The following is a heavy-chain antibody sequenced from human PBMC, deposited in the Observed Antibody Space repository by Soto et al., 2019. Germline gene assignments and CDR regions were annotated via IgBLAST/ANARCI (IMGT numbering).Heavy chain of an antibody. CDR3: ASLPSFYYGSGYGMDV. J-gene: IGHJ6*02. Sequence: QVQLVQSGTEVKKPGSSVKVSCKASGGTFRSNAISWVRQAPGQGLEWMGGLIPIFGTTNYAPKFQGRVTITADESASTAYMELSSLRSDDTAVYYCASLPSFYYGSGYGMDVWGQGTTVTVSS. D-gene: IGHD3-10*01. V-gene: IGHV1-69*01. CDR2: LIPIFGTT. CDR1: GGTFRSNA.